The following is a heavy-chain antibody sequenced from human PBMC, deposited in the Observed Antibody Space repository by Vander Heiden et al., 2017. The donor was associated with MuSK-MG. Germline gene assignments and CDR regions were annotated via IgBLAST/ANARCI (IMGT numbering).Heavy chain of an antibody. D-gene: IGHD3-3*01. Sequence: KKPGSSVKVSCKASGGTFSSYAISWVRQAPGQGLEWMGGIIPIFGTANYAQKFQGRVTITADKSTSTAYMELSSLRSEDTAVYYCATLAPGQRSILEWPDFDYWGQGTLVTVSS. CDR3: ATLAPGQRSILEWPDFDY. V-gene: IGHV1-69*06. CDR2: IIPIFGTA. CDR1: GGTFSSYA. J-gene: IGHJ4*02.